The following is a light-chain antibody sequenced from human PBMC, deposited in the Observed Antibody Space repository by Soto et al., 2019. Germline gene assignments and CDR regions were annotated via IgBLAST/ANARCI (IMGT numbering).Light chain of an antibody. CDR1: HDIKIY. CDR2: DAS. Sequence: DIHMTQSPSSLSASVGDRVTITCQASHDIKIYLNWYQQKPGKAPNLLIYDASNLQTGVPSRFSGSGSGTYFTFTISSLQPEDVATYYCQQYDDLPLTFGGGTKVDIK. V-gene: IGKV1-33*01. J-gene: IGKJ4*01. CDR3: QQYDDLPLT.